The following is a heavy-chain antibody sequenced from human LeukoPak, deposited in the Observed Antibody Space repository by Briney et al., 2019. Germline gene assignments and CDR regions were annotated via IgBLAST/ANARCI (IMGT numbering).Heavy chain of an antibody. D-gene: IGHD3-22*01. CDR2: INHSGST. Sequence: SSETLSLTCAVYGGSFSGYYWSWIRQPPGKGLEWIGEINHSGSTNYNPSLKSRVTISVDTSKNQFSLKLSSVTAADTAVYYCARANYYDSSAYYVYRQPMDVWGQGTTVTVSS. CDR3: ARANYYDSSAYYVYRQPMDV. CDR1: GGSFSGYY. J-gene: IGHJ6*02. V-gene: IGHV4-34*01.